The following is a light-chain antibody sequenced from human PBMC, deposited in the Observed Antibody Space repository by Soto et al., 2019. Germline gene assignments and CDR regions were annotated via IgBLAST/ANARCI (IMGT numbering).Light chain of an antibody. J-gene: IGKJ2*01. CDR2: DAS. Sequence: EIVLTQSPATLSLSPGERATLSCRASQSVSSYLAWYQQKPGQAPRLLIYDASNRATGIPARFSGSESGTDFTLTISSLEPADFAVYYCQQRSNWPPYTFGQGTKLEIK. CDR3: QQRSNWPPYT. V-gene: IGKV3-11*01. CDR1: QSVSSY.